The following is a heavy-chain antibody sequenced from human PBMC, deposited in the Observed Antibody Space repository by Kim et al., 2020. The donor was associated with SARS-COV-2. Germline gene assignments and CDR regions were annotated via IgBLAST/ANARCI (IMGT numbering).Heavy chain of an antibody. V-gene: IGHV6-1*01. CDR3: ARIGAGTYTYDAFDI. D-gene: IGHD6-19*01. J-gene: IGHJ3*02. Sequence: GSVKSRITINPDTSQNQFSLQLNSVTPEDTAVYYCARIGAGTYTYDAFDIWGQGTMVTVSS.